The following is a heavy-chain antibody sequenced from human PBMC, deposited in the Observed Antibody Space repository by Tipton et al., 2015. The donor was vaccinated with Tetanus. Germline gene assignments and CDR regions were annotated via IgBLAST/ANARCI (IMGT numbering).Heavy chain of an antibody. J-gene: IGHJ5*02. CDR2: IYHSGST. V-gene: IGHV4-59*01. Sequence: LRLSCTVSGDSMTRYYWSWIRQPPGKQLEWVGYIYHSGSTNYNPSLKSRVSISFGTSKNQFSLNLESVTAADTAFYYCATTEVNWFDPWGPGTLVTVAS. CDR3: ATTEVNWFDP. CDR1: GDSMTRYY. D-gene: IGHD1-1*01.